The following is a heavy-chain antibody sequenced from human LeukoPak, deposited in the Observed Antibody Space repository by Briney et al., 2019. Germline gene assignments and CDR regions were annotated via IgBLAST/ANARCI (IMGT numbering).Heavy chain of an antibody. V-gene: IGHV3-23*01. CDR2: ISGSGTNT. Sequence: PGGSLRLSCTASGFTFNSHAMNWVRQAPGKGLEWVSSISGSGTNTYYADFLKGRFTISRDNSKNTLYLQMNSLRAEDTAVYYCAKDRNLYCSGGSCYSDQFDYWGQGTLVTVSS. J-gene: IGHJ4*02. CDR3: AKDRNLYCSGGSCYSDQFDY. CDR1: GFTFNSHA. D-gene: IGHD2-15*01.